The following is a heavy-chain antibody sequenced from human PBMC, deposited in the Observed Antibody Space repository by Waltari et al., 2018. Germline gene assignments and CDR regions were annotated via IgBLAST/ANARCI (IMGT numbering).Heavy chain of an antibody. D-gene: IGHD2-2*01. CDR2: IIPIFGTA. CDR1: GGTFSSYA. Sequence: QVQLVQSGAEVKKPGSSVKVSCKASGGTFSSYAISWVRQAPGQGLEWMGGIIPIFGTANYAQKFQGRVTSTADESTSTAYMELSSLRSEDTAVYYCSIPAAPNYYYYYMDVWGKGTTVTVSS. CDR3: SIPAAPNYYYYYMDV. V-gene: IGHV1-69*01. J-gene: IGHJ6*03.